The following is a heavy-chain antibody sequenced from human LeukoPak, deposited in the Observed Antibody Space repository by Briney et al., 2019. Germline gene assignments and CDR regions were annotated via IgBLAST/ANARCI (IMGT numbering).Heavy chain of an antibody. CDR3: ARDGVGMVGATKVGDAFDI. D-gene: IGHD1-26*01. CDR1: GYTFTGYY. V-gene: IGHV1-2*04. Sequence: ASVKVSCKASGYTFTGYYMHWVRQAPGQGLEWMGWINPNSGGTNYAQKFQGWVTMTRDTSISTAYMELSRLRSDDTAVYYCARDGVGMVGATKVGDAFDIWGQGTMVTVSS. J-gene: IGHJ3*02. CDR2: INPNSGGT.